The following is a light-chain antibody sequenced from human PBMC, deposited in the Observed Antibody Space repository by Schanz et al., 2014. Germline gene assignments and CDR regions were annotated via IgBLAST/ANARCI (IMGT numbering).Light chain of an antibody. V-gene: IGKV3-20*01. CDR3: QQYGDSPYT. J-gene: IGKJ2*01. CDR2: GAS. CDR1: QSVSSY. Sequence: ENVLTQSPATLSLSPGERATLSCRASQSVSSYLAWYQQKPGQAPRLLIYGASSRATGIPDRFSGSESGTDFTLTVTRLEPEDSAVYYCQQYGDSPYTFGQGTKLEIK.